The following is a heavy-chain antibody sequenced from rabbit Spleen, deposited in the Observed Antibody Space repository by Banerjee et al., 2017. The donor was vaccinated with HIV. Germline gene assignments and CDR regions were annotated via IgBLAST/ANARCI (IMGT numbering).Heavy chain of an antibody. CDR3: ARVSESSGWGEDL. CDR1: GFSLSNNYW. D-gene: IGHD4-1*01. CDR2: IYGGSSGST. Sequence: QEQLVESGGDLVKPEGSLTLTCKASGFSLSNNYWICWVRQAPGKGLEWIGCIYGGSSGSTYYASWAKGRFTITRSTSLNTVTLQLTSLTVADTATYFCARVSESSGWGEDLWGPGTLVTVS. J-gene: IGHJ4*01. V-gene: IGHV1S45*01.